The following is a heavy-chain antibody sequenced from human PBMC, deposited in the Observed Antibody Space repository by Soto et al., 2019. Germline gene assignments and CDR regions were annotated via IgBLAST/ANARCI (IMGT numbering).Heavy chain of an antibody. Sequence: EVQLVESGGGLVKPGGSLRLSGAASGFTFSNAWMNWVPQPPGKGLDWVGRIKSKTDGGTTDYAAPVKGRFTISRDDSNNTLYLQMNSLKTEATAVYYCTTQISGSSGRRTKRDYWGQETLVTVSS. D-gene: IGHD6-19*01. CDR1: GFTFSNAW. CDR2: IKSKTDGGTT. CDR3: TTQISGSSGRRTKRDY. V-gene: IGHV3-15*07. J-gene: IGHJ4*02.